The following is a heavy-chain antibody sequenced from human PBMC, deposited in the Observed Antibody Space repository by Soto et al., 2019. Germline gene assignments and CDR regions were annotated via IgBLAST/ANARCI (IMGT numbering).Heavy chain of an antibody. D-gene: IGHD3-10*01. CDR2: INPNSGGT. CDR3: AGGYYYGSPFYGMDV. V-gene: IGHV1-2*04. CDR1: GYNISSYD. Sequence: ASVKVSCKASGYNISSYDMHWVRQAPGQGLEWMGWINPNSGGTNYAQKFQGWVTMTRDTSISTAYMELSRLRSDDTAVYYCAGGYYYGSPFYGMDVWGQGTTVTVSS. J-gene: IGHJ6*02.